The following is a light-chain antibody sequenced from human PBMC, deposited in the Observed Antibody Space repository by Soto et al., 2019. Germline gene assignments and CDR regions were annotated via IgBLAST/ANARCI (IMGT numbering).Light chain of an antibody. Sequence: VRKRAASGSRDHRGGGTISCSGSSSNIGSNTVNWYQQLPGTAPKLLIYSNNQRPSGVPDRFSGSKSGTSASLAISGLQSEDEADYYCAAWDDSLNGRYVFGTGTEVTVL. CDR2: SNN. CDR1: SSNIGSNT. J-gene: IGLJ1*01. CDR3: AAWDDSLNGRYV. V-gene: IGLV1-44*01.